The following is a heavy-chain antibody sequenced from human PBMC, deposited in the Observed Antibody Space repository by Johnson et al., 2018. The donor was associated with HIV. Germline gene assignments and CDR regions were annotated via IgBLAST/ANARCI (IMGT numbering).Heavy chain of an antibody. CDR3: AKAGYCTGGVCYHLDAFDI. V-gene: IGHV3-9*01. Sequence: VQLVESGGGLVQPGGSLRLSCAASGFTLSGYDMHWVRQATGKGLEWVSGISWNSGSIGYADSVKGRFTISRDNAKNSLYLQMNSLRAEDTALYYCAKAGYCTGGVCYHLDAFDIWGQGTMVTVSS. J-gene: IGHJ3*02. D-gene: IGHD2-8*02. CDR1: GFTLSGYD. CDR2: ISWNSGSI.